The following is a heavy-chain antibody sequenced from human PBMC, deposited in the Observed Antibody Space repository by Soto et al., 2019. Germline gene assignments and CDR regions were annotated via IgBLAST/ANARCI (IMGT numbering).Heavy chain of an antibody. V-gene: IGHV1-18*01. J-gene: IGHJ5*02. D-gene: IGHD2-2*01. Sequence: QGQLVQSGVEVKKPGASVKVSCSASGNTFTTFGVTWVRQAPGQGLEWMGWISPYTDDPSYAQKFQGRVTMTIYTSTSTSYLDLRSLTSEDTAEYYCARVIPGAEAWFHPWGQGTLVTVSS. CDR2: ISPYTDDP. CDR1: GNTFTTFG. CDR3: ARVIPGAEAWFHP.